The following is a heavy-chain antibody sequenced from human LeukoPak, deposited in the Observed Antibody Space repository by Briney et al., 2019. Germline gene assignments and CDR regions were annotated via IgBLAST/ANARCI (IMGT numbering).Heavy chain of an antibody. J-gene: IGHJ4*02. CDR2: MNPKSGNT. CDR3: VRASLLRRLGGYSFDS. CDR1: GYSFSSHD. Sequence: ASVKVSCKASGYSFSSHDINWVRQATGQGLEWMGWMNPKSGNTDHAQKFQGRVTMSRNTSISVAYLELSSLRSEDTAVYFCVRASLLRRLGGYSFDSWGQGTPVTVFS. D-gene: IGHD6-25*01. V-gene: IGHV1-8*01.